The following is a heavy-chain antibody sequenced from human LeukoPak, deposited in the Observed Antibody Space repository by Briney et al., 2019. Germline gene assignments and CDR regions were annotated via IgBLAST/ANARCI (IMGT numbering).Heavy chain of an antibody. J-gene: IGHJ6*04. D-gene: IGHD4-17*01. CDR1: GYTFTGYY. V-gene: IGHV1-2*06. CDR2: INPDSGVT. CDR3: ARGTPGWDGDFDTGMDV. Sequence: ASVKVSCKASGYTFTGYYIHWVRQAPGQGLEWLGRINPDSGVTKYSQKFQDRVTMARDTSIRTVYMELSRLRSDDTAVYYCARGTPGWDGDFDTGMDVWGKGTTVTVSS.